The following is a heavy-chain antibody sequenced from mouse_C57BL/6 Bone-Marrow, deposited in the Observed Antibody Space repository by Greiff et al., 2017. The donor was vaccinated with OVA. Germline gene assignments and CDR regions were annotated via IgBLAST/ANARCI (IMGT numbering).Heavy chain of an antibody. CDR1: GYTFTSYW. Sequence: QVQLQQPGAELVKPGASVKLSCKASGYTFTSYWMQWVKQRPGQGLEWIGEIDPSDSYTNYNQKFKGQATLTVDTSSSTAYMQLSSLTSEDSAVYYCARDGVYYYGSSFDWYCDVWGTGTTVTVSS. CDR2: IDPSDSYT. J-gene: IGHJ1*03. D-gene: IGHD1-1*01. V-gene: IGHV1-50*01. CDR3: ARDGVYYYGSSFDWYCDV.